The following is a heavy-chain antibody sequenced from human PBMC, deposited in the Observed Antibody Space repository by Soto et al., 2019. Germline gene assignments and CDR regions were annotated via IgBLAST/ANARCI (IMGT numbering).Heavy chain of an antibody. CDR2: ISAYNGNT. D-gene: IGHD6-13*01. CDR3: ARGSISSWYSPVTNFDY. CDR1: GYTFTSYG. V-gene: IGHV1-18*01. J-gene: IGHJ4*02. Sequence: ASVKVSCKASGYTFTSYGISWVRQAPGQGLEWMGWISAYNGNTNYAQKLQGRVTMTTDTSTSTAYMELRSLRSDDTAVYYCARGSISSWYSPVTNFDYWGQGTLVTVSS.